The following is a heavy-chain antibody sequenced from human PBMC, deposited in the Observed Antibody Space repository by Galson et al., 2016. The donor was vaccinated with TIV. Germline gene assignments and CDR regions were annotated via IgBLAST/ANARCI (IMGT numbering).Heavy chain of an antibody. D-gene: IGHD3-3*02. J-gene: IGHJ5*02. CDR2: INPNSGGT. Sequence: SVKVSCKASGYTFADYYIHWLRQAPGQGLEWMGWINPNSGGTYYSERFQGRVTMTTDTSVNTAFMELSSLRSDDTDVFYCARSRLGRAVNIFGVVVVAGWFDPWGQGTLVSVSS. CDR1: GYTFADYY. V-gene: IGHV1-2*02. CDR3: ARSRLGRAVNIFGVVVVAGWFDP.